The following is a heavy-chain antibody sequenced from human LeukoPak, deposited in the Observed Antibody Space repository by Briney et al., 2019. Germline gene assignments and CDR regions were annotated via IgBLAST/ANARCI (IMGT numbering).Heavy chain of an antibody. D-gene: IGHD3-10*01. CDR3: ARLYCSGRWGPLWFDP. V-gene: IGHV4-59*01. Sequence: PSETLSLTCTVSGGSISSYYWSWIRQPPGKGLEWIGYIYYSGSTNYNPSLKSRVTISVDTSKNQFSLKLSSVTAADTAVYYCARLYCSGRWGPLWFDPWGQGTLVTVSS. J-gene: IGHJ5*02. CDR2: IYYSGST. CDR1: GGSISSYY.